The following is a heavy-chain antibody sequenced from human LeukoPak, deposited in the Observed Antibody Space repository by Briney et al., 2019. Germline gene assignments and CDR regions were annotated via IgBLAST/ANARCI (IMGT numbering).Heavy chain of an antibody. CDR2: ISSSSSYI. D-gene: IGHD4-17*01. J-gene: IGHJ4*02. CDR1: GFTFSDYY. V-gene: IGHV3-11*06. Sequence: PGGSLRLSCAASGFTFSDYYMSWLRQAPGKGLEWVSSISSSSSYIYYADSVKGRFTISRDNAKNSLYLQMNSLRAEDTAVYYCAREGYGDYDLDYWGQGTLVTVSS. CDR3: AREGYGDYDLDY.